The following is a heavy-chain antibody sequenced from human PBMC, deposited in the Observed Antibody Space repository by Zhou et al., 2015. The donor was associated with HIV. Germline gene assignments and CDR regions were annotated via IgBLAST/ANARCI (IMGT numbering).Heavy chain of an antibody. CDR1: GGTFSSYA. V-gene: IGHV1-69*01. D-gene: IGHD2-2*01. CDR2: IIPIFGTA. Sequence: QVQLVQSGAEVKKPGSSVKVSCKASGGTFSSYAISWVRQAPGQGLEWMGGIIPIFGTANYAQKFQGRVTITADESTSTAYMELSSLRSEDTAVYYCASSFSLGLGDIVVVPAHYYMDVWGKGTTVTVSS. J-gene: IGHJ6*03. CDR3: ASSFSLGLGDIVVVPAHYYMDV.